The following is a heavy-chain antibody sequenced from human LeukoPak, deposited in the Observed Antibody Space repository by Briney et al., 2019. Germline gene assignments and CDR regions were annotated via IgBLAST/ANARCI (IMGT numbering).Heavy chain of an antibody. CDR3: ASRLRGGSQNWGLYYMDV. J-gene: IGHJ6*03. V-gene: IGHV1-2*02. CDR2: INPNSGGT. Sequence: GASVKVSCKASGYTFTGYYMHWVRQAPGQGLEWMGWINPNSGGTNYAQRFQGRVTMTRDTSISTAYMELSRLRSDDTAVYYCASRLRGGSQNWGLYYMDVWGKGTTVTISS. D-gene: IGHD2-15*01. CDR1: GYTFTGYY.